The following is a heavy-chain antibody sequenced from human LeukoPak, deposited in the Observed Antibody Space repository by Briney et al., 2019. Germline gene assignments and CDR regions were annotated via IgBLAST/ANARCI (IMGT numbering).Heavy chain of an antibody. J-gene: IGHJ4*02. CDR3: ARDYYDSSGYYYFDY. D-gene: IGHD3-22*01. V-gene: IGHV3-20*04. CDR2: INWNGGST. Sequence: PGGPLRLSCAASGFTFDDYGMSWVRQAPGKGLEWVSGINWNGGSTGYADTVKGRFTISRDNAKNSLYLQMNSLRAEDTALYYCARDYYDSSGYYYFDYWGQGTLVTVSS. CDR1: GFTFDDYG.